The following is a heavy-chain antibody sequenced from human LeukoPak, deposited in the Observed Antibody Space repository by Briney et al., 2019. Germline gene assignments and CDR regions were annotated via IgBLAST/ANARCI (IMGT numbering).Heavy chain of an antibody. D-gene: IGHD3-10*01. V-gene: IGHV4-39*01. CDR3: ARRNTGGGGYYFDY. CDR1: GGSISSSSYY. Sequence: PSETLSLTCTVSGGSISSSSYYWGWIRQPPGKGLEWIGSIYYGGSTYYNPSLKSRVTISVDTSKNQFSLKLSSVTAADTAVYYCARRNTGGGGYYFDYWGQGTLVTVSS. J-gene: IGHJ4*02. CDR2: IYYGGST.